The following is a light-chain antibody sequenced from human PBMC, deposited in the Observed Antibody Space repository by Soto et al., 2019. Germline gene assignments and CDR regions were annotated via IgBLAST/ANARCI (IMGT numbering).Light chain of an antibody. J-gene: IGLJ1*01. Sequence: QSVLTQPPSVSGSPGQSVAISCTGTSSDVGSYSRVSWYQQPPGTAPKLMIYDVSNRPSGVPDRFSGSKSGNTASLTISGLQAEDEADYYCSSYTSSSTYVFGTGTKVT. V-gene: IGLV2-18*02. CDR1: SSDVGSYSR. CDR3: SSYTSSSTYV. CDR2: DVS.